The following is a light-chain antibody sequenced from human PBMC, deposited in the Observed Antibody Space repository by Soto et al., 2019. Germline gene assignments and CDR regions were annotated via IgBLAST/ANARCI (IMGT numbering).Light chain of an antibody. Sequence: IVLTQSPATLSLSPGERATLSCRASQSVSSNLAWYQQKPGQAPRLLIYDASNRATGIPARFSGSGSGTDFTLTISILVPYDFEVYYCHLGDTFGQGTRLEIK. CDR2: DAS. J-gene: IGKJ5*01. CDR3: HLGDT. V-gene: IGKV3-11*01. CDR1: QSVSSN.